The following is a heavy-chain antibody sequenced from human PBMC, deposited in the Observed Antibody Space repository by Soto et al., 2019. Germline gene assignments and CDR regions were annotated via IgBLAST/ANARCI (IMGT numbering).Heavy chain of an antibody. D-gene: IGHD1-1*01. V-gene: IGHV4-4*02. Sequence: SETLSLTGTLSGGSCRAPDWWNCVRQSPDKGLEWIAEVHISGHSNYNPSLRSRVSVSIDSSKNQFYLNLNSVTAADTAIYYCARVRQGCSANNCYFDPWGQGTQVTVSS. J-gene: IGHJ5*01. CDR1: GGSCRAPDW. CDR3: ARVRQGCSANNCYFDP. CDR2: VHISGHS.